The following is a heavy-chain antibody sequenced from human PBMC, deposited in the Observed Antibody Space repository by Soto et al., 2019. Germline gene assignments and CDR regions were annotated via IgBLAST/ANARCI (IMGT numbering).Heavy chain of an antibody. D-gene: IGHD3-22*01. CDR3: ARLGGYYQSLDS. V-gene: IGHV4-59*08. J-gene: IGHJ5*01. Sequence: QVQLQESGPGLVKPSETLSLTCTVSGGSTIDYYWSWMRQSPGKGLEWIGYIYYTGTTRYNPSIKSRVTISVDSSKNQFSLNLRSVSAADTAVYYCARLGGYYQSLDSWGQGTLVTVSS. CDR2: IYYTGTT. CDR1: GGSTIDYY.